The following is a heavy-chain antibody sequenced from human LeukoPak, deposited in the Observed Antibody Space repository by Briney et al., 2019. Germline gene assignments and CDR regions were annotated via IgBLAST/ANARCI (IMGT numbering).Heavy chain of an antibody. CDR3: ARHKRMPVVGTYNWFDP. D-gene: IGHD2-15*01. V-gene: IGHV4-39*01. CDR2: IYYSGST. CDR1: GGSISSSSYY. J-gene: IGHJ5*02. Sequence: SETLSLTCTVSGGSISSSSYYWGWIRQPPGKGLEWIGSIYYSGSTYYNPSLKSRVTISVDTSKNQFSLKLSSVTAADTAVYYCARHKRMPVVGTYNWFDPWGQGTLVTVSS.